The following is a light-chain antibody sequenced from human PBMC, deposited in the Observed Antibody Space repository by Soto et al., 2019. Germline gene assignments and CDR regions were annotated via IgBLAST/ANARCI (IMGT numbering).Light chain of an antibody. CDR1: QGISTY. J-gene: IGKJ4*01. V-gene: IGKV1-9*01. CDR3: QQLNGYLALT. Sequence: DIQLNQSPSLLSASVGDRVTITCRASQGISTYLAWYQQKPGKAPKLLIYDASTLERGVPSRFSGSGSGTEFTLTIISLQPEDFATYYCQQLNGYLALTFGGGTTVEIK. CDR2: DAS.